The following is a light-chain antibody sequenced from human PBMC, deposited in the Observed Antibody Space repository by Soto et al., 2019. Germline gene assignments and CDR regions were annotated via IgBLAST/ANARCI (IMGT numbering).Light chain of an antibody. CDR1: GSNIGAGYE. CDR2: GNS. J-gene: IGLJ1*01. CDR3: QSFDNSLSGYV. V-gene: IGLV1-40*01. Sequence: QSALTQPRSVSGAPGQRVTISCTGSGSNIGAGYEVLWYQQLPGTAPKLLIYGNSNRPSGVPDRFSGSKSGTSASLAITGLQAEDEADYYCQSFDNSLSGYVFGTGTKVTVL.